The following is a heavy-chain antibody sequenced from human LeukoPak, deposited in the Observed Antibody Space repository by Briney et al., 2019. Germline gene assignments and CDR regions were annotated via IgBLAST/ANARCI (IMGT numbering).Heavy chain of an antibody. J-gene: IGHJ4*02. CDR1: GGSISSSNW. CDR3: ARGGATVVTRHFDY. V-gene: IGHV4-4*02. Sequence: PSGTLSLTCAVSGGSISSSNWWSWVRQPPGKGLEWIGEIYHSGGTNYNPSLKSRVTISVDKSKNQFSLKLSSVTAADTAVYYCARGGATVVTRHFDYWGQGTLVTVSS. CDR2: IYHSGGT. D-gene: IGHD4-23*01.